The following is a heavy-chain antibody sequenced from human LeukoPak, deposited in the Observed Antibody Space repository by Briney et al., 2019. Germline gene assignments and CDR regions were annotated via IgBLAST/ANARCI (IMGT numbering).Heavy chain of an antibody. CDR2: INHSGST. CDR1: GGSFSGYH. J-gene: IGHJ6*03. V-gene: IGHV4-34*01. CDR3: ASLLPPIVVVPAAPDYYYYYMDV. Sequence: SETLSLTCAVHGGSFSGYHWSWIRQPPGKGLEWIGEINHSGSTNYNPSLKSRVTISVDTSKNQFSLKLSSVTAADTAVYYCASLLPPIVVVPAAPDYYYYYMDVWGKGTTVTVSS. D-gene: IGHD2-2*01.